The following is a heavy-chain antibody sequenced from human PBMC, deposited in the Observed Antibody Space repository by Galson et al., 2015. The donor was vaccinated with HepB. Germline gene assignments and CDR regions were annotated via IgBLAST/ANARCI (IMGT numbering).Heavy chain of an antibody. D-gene: IGHD3-16*01. CDR2: INPNSGGT. J-gene: IGHJ6*02. CDR3: AREGVDHTDYYYYGMDV. Sequence: SVKVSCKASGYTFTGYYMHWVRQAPGQGLEWMGWINPNSGGTNYAQKFQGWVTISVDTSKNQFSLKLSSVTAADTAVYYCAREGVDHTDYYYYGMDVWGQGTTVTVSS. CDR1: GYTFTGYY. V-gene: IGHV1-2*04.